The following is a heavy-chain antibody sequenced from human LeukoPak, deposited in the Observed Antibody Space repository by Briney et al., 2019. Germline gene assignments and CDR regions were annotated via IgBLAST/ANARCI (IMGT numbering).Heavy chain of an antibody. D-gene: IGHD6-19*01. Sequence: PSETLSLTCAVYGGSFSGYYWSWIRQPPGRGLEWVSAISGSGGSTYYADSVKGRFTISRDNSKNTLYLQMNSLRAEDAAVYYCAKDAGYSSGWTSCWGQGTLVTVSS. V-gene: IGHV3-23*01. J-gene: IGHJ4*02. CDR2: ISGSGGST. CDR3: AKDAGYSSGWTSC. CDR1: GGSFSGYY.